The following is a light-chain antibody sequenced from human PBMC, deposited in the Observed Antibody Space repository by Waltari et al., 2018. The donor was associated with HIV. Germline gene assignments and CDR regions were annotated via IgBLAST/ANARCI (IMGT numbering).Light chain of an antibody. CDR2: GKN. CDR3: GTWDSSLSAGL. J-gene: IGLJ3*02. Sequence: QSVLTQPPSVSAAPGQKVTISCSGSSSNIGNNFVSRYQQLPGTAPKLHIYGKNKRPSGSPGRCSSSKAGTSAALGIAGLQTGDEADYYCGTWDSSLSAGLFGGGTKLTVL. V-gene: IGLV1-51*01. CDR1: SSNIGNNF.